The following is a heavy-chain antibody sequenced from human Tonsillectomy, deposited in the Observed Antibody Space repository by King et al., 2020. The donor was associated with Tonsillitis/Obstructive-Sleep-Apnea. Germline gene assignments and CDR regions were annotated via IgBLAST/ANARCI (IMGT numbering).Heavy chain of an antibody. CDR3: ARDYYDSSGYYHGYFQH. D-gene: IGHD3-22*01. Sequence: QLVQSGAEVKKPGASVKVSCKASGYTFTSYDITWVRQAPGQGLEWMGWSRPNNGDTNYAQKLQGRVTMTSDTSTNTAYMELRSLRPDDTAVYYCARDYYDSSGYYHGYFQHWGQGTLVTVSS. V-gene: IGHV1-18*01. CDR2: SRPNNGDT. J-gene: IGHJ1*01. CDR1: GYTFTSYD.